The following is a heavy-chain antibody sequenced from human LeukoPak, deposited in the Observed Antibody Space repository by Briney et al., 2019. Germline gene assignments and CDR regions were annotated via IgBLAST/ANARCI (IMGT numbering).Heavy chain of an antibody. CDR2: ISYSGST. CDR3: ARGGSGYALNWFDP. Sequence: SATLSLTCTVSGGSIGSYYWSWIRQPPGKGLEWIGHISYSGSTNYHPSLKSRVTISVDTSKNQFSLKLSSVTAADTAVYYCARGGSGYALNWFDPWGQGTLVTVCS. V-gene: IGHV4-59*01. CDR1: GGSIGSYY. D-gene: IGHD5-12*01. J-gene: IGHJ5*02.